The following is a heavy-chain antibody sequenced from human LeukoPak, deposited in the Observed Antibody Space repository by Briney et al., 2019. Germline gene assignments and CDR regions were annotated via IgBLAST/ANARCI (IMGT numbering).Heavy chain of an antibody. Sequence: SQTLSLTCTVSRGSISSGSYYWSWIRQPAEKGLEWIGRIYSNGTTNHNPSLKSRATISVDTSKNHFSLKLSPVTAADTAVYYCARGRGRDVSFYYGMDVWGQGTTVTVSS. J-gene: IGHJ6*02. CDR2: IYSNGTT. V-gene: IGHV4-61*02. CDR3: ARGRGRDVSFYYGMDV. CDR1: RGSISSGSYY. D-gene: IGHD3-10*01.